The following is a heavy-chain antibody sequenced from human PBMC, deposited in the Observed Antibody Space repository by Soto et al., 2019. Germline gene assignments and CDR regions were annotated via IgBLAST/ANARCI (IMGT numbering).Heavy chain of an antibody. CDR2: INPSGGST. J-gene: IGHJ3*02. Sequence: ASVKVSCKASGYTFTSYYMHWVRQAPGQGLEWMGIINPSGGSTSYAQKFQGRVTMTRDTSTSTVYMELSSLRSEDTAVYYCARDNCSSTSCTPQDDAFDIWGQGTMVTV. V-gene: IGHV1-46*01. CDR3: ARDNCSSTSCTPQDDAFDI. D-gene: IGHD2-2*01. CDR1: GYTFTSYY.